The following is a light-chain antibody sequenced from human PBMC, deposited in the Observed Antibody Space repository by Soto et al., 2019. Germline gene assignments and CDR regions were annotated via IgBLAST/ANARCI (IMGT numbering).Light chain of an antibody. V-gene: IGKV3-20*01. CDR2: GAS. CDR3: QQYGSSGT. CDR1: QSVSNNY. Sequence: EIVLTQSPGTLSPPPGERATLSCRASQSVSNNYLAWYQQKPGQAPRLLIYGASNRATGIPDRFSGSGSGTDFTLTIRRLEPEDFAVYYCQQYGSSGTFGQGTKVDIK. J-gene: IGKJ1*01.